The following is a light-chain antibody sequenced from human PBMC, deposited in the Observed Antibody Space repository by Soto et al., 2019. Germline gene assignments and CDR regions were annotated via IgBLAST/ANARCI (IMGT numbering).Light chain of an antibody. CDR3: QQSYSTPFT. CDR2: AAS. Sequence: DIQMTQSPSSLSTSVGGRVIITCRASQSISSYLNWYQQKPGKAPKLLIHAASSLQSGVPSRFSGGGSGTDFKLTISSLQPEDFATYYCQQSYSTPFTFGPGTKVDIK. J-gene: IGKJ3*01. CDR1: QSISSY. V-gene: IGKV1-39*01.